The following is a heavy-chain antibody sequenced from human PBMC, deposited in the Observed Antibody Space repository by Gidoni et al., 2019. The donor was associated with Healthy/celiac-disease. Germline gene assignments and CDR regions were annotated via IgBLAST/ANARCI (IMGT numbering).Heavy chain of an antibody. CDR2: LSGSGGST. CDR3: AKDLLLGPVLMVYAIYGEYGMDV. V-gene: IGHV3-23*01. Sequence: EVQLLESGGGLVQPGGSLRRSWAASGFTFSSYAMSWVRGAPGKGLEWVSSLSGSGGSTYYADSVKGRFTISSDNSKNTLYLQMNSLRAEDTAVYYCAKDLLLGPVLMVYAIYGEYGMDVWGQGTTVTVSS. D-gene: IGHD2-8*01. CDR1: GFTFSSYA. J-gene: IGHJ6*02.